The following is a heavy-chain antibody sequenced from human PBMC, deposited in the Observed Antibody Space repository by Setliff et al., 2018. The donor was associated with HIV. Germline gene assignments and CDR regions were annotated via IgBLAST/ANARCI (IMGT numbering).Heavy chain of an antibody. CDR2: IIHSGRT. D-gene: IGHD2-15*01. CDR1: GGSLRDHD. CDR3: ARGFEGYCSGDSCHWFDS. J-gene: IGHJ5*01. Sequence: SETLSLTCAVYGGSLRDHDWIWIRQTPRKGLEWIGEIIHSGRTNYNPSLKSRVIVSRDTSKNQFSLRLTSTTVADTAVYYCARGFEGYCSGDSCHWFDSWGQGTQVTVSS. V-gene: IGHV4-34*12.